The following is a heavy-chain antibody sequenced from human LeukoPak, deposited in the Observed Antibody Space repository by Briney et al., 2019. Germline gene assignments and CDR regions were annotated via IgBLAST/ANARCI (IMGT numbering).Heavy chain of an antibody. CDR3: WTSWRSLPY. V-gene: IGHV3-11*01. CDR1: GLSFSDSY. CDR2: ISGMGHDI. D-gene: IGHD2-2*01. J-gene: IGHJ4*02. Sequence: GGSLRLSCVVSGLSFSDSYMTWIPQTPGMGLEALAYISGMGHDIYYADSVKGRFTISRDNAKNSLYLEINSPRPEETALYCSWTSWRSLPYWGPGTLVTVSS.